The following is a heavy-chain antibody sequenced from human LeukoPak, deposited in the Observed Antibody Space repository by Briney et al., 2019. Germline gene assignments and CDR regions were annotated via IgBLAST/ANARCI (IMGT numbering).Heavy chain of an antibody. CDR3: ARGNPVFYGSGSNRPPQNWFDP. CDR2: IYTSGST. Sequence: PSETLSLTCTVSGGSIGSYYWSWIRQPAGKGLEWIGRIYTSGSTNYNPSLKSRVTMSVDTSKNQFSLKLSSVTAADTAVYYCARGNPVFYGSGSNRPPQNWFDPWGQGTLVTVSS. D-gene: IGHD3-10*01. V-gene: IGHV4-4*07. J-gene: IGHJ5*02. CDR1: GGSIGSYY.